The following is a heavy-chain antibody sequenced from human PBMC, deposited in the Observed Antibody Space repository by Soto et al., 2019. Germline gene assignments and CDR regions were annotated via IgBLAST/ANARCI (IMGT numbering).Heavy chain of an antibody. CDR2: ISAYNGNT. Sequence: ASVKVSCKASGYTFTSYGISWVRQAPGQGLEWMGWISAYNGNTNYAQKLQGRVTMTTDTSTSTAYMELRSLRSDDTAVYYCARAPSIVVVPAAMSDSPSNYYYYYMEVWGKGTTVTVSS. D-gene: IGHD2-2*01. J-gene: IGHJ6*03. CDR3: ARAPSIVVVPAAMSDSPSNYYYYYMEV. V-gene: IGHV1-18*01. CDR1: GYTFTSYG.